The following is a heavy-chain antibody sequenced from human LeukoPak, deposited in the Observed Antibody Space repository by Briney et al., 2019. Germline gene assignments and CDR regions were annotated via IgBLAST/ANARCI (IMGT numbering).Heavy chain of an antibody. CDR3: ARDPGAIVVVPAAIADHAFDI. D-gene: IGHD2-2*02. CDR1: GYTFTGYY. J-gene: IGHJ3*02. CDR2: INPNSGGT. V-gene: IGHV1-2*02. Sequence: GASVKVSCKASGYTFTGYYIHWVRQAPGQGLEWMGWINPNSGGTNYAQKFQGRVTMTRDTSISTAYMELSSLRSDDTAVYYCARDPGAIVVVPAAIADHAFDIWGQGTMVTVSS.